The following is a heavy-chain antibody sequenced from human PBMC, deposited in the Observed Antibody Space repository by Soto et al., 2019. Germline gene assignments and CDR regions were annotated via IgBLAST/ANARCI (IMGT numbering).Heavy chain of an antibody. D-gene: IGHD2-2*02. V-gene: IGHV1-18*01. J-gene: IGHJ6*02. CDR3: ARGGDIVVVPAAIDPFNYYGMDV. CDR1: GYTFTSYG. CDR2: ISAYNGNT. Sequence: QVQLVQSGAEVKKPGASVKVSCKAAGYTFTSYGISCVRQAPGQRLEWMAWISAYNGNTNYAQKLQGRVTMTTDTSTSTAYMELWRLRSDDTAVYYCARGGDIVVVPAAIDPFNYYGMDVWGPGTTVTVS.